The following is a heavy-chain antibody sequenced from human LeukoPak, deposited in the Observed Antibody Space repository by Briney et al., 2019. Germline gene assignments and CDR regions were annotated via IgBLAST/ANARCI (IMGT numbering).Heavy chain of an antibody. Sequence: GGSLRLSCAASGFTFSGSAIHWVRQSSGKGLEWVGQIDKKDKGCATATAYAASVKGRFTISRDDSINTAYLQMNGLRAEDTAVYYCAKGAVVTYLYYFDYWGQGTLVTVSS. D-gene: IGHD3-22*01. CDR1: GFTFSGSA. CDR2: IDKKDKGCATAT. CDR3: AKGAVVTYLYYFDY. J-gene: IGHJ4*02. V-gene: IGHV3-73*01.